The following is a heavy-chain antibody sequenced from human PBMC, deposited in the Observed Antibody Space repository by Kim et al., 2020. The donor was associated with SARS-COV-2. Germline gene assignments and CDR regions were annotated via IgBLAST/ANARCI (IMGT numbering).Heavy chain of an antibody. CDR3: AKVGSGFSSRTYATVTTEIDY. J-gene: IGHJ4*02. CDR2: ISYDGSNK. D-gene: IGHD4-17*01. CDR1: GFTFSSYG. Sequence: GGSLRLSCAASGFTFSSYGMHWVRQAPGKGLEWVAVISYDGSNKYYADSVKGRFTISRDNSKNTLYLQMNSLRAEDTAVYYCAKVGSGFSSRTYATVTTEIDYWGQGTLVTVSS. V-gene: IGHV3-30*18.